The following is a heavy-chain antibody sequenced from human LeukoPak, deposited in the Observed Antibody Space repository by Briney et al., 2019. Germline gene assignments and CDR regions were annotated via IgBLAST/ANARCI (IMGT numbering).Heavy chain of an antibody. D-gene: IGHD3-10*01. CDR1: GFTVSSNY. Sequence: GGSLRLSCAASGFTVSSNYMSWVRQAPGRGLEWVSVMYSGRSTYYADSVKGRFTISRDNSKNTLFLQMNSLRAGDTAVYYCARGAVTMVDYWGQGTLVTV. J-gene: IGHJ4*02. V-gene: IGHV3-66*01. CDR3: ARGAVTMVDY. CDR2: MYSGRST.